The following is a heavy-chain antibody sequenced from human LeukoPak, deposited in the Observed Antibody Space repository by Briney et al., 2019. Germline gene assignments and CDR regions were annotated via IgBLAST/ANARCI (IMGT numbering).Heavy chain of an antibody. Sequence: GGSLRLSCAASGFTFSNAWMSWVRQAPGKGLEWVGRIKSKTDGGTTDYAAPAKGRFTISRDDSKNTLYLQMNSLKTEDTAVYYCTTALTSSIAARVGYWGQGTLVTVSS. CDR1: GFTFSNAW. CDR2: IKSKTDGGTT. D-gene: IGHD6-6*01. V-gene: IGHV3-15*01. J-gene: IGHJ4*02. CDR3: TTALTSSIAARVGY.